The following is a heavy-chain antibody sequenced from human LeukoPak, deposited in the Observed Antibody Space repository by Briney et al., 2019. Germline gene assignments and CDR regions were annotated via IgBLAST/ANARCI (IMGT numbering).Heavy chain of an antibody. CDR3: ARRQILTAAQKGAFDI. CDR1: GYRFTSYW. Sequence: GESLKISCKGSGYRFTSYWIGWVRQMPGKGLEWMGIIYPGDSDTRYSPSFQAQVTISADKSISTAYLQWSSLKASDTAVYYCARRQILTAAQKGAFDIRGQGTMVTVSS. V-gene: IGHV5-51*01. CDR2: IYPGDSDT. J-gene: IGHJ3*02. D-gene: IGHD3-9*01.